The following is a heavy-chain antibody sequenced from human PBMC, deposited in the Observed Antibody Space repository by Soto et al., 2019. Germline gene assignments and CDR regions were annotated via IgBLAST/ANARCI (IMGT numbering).Heavy chain of an antibody. Sequence: GGSLRLSCAASGFTFSSYGMHWVRQAPGKGLEWVAVISYDGSNKYYADSVKGRFTISRDNSKNTLYLQMNSLRAEDTAVYYCAKDQSGYYYGMDVWGQGTTVTVSS. CDR2: ISYDGSNK. CDR3: AKDQSGYYYGMDV. J-gene: IGHJ6*02. CDR1: GFTFSSYG. V-gene: IGHV3-30*18.